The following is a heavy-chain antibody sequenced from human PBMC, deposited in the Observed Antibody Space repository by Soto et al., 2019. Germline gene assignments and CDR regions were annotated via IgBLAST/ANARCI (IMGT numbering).Heavy chain of an antibody. D-gene: IGHD2-2*01. CDR1: GFTFSSYA. Sequence: EVQLLESGGGLVQPGGSLGLSCXAXGFTFSSYAMSWVRQAPGKGLEWVSAISGSGGSTYYADSVKGRFTISRDNSKNTLYLQMNSLRAEDTAVYYCAKGRGYCSSTSCYVGSDYWGQGTLVTVSS. V-gene: IGHV3-23*01. CDR2: ISGSGGST. J-gene: IGHJ4*02. CDR3: AKGRGYCSSTSCYVGSDY.